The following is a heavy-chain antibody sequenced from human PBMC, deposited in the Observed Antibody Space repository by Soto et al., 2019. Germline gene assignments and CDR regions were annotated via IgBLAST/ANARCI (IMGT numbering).Heavy chain of an antibody. CDR2: IYGYNGHT. Sequence: QIHLVQSAVEVKKPGASVKVSCKTSGYTFSDYGITWVRQAPGQGLEWVGWIYGYNGHTNYAQKFQDRVTMTTDTSTNTGAMELRSLTSHDTAVYYCARDRGVLIVRTPHLDDWGQGTLVTVSS. CDR1: GYTFSDYG. J-gene: IGHJ4*02. D-gene: IGHD3-22*01. V-gene: IGHV1-18*01. CDR3: ARDRGVLIVRTPHLDD.